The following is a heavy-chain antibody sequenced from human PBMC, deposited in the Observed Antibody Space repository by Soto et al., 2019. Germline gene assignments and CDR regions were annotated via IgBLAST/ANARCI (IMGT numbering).Heavy chain of an antibody. V-gene: IGHV3-11*06. CDR3: ARGQHSMDL. CDR1: GFTLSDHY. CDR2: INPSGTYT. Sequence: GGSLRLSCAASGFTLSDHYMTWIRQAPGKGLEWICYINPSGTYTHYADSVQGRFTISRDNAENSLFLQMNSPRAEDAALYFCARGQHSMDLWGPGATVTVSS. D-gene: IGHD6-13*01. J-gene: IGHJ6*02.